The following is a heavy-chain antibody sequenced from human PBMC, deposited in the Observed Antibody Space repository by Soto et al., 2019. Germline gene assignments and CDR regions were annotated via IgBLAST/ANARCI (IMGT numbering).Heavy chain of an antibody. V-gene: IGHV3-13*05. J-gene: IGHJ5*02. CDR3: AKGLLLWFGEVWFDP. CDR1: GFTFSSYD. Sequence: GSLRLSCAASGFTFSSYDMHWVRQATGKGLEWVSAIGTAGDPYYPGSVKGRFTISRENAKNSLYLQMNSLRAEDTAVYYCAKGLLLWFGEVWFDPWGQGTLVTVSS. CDR2: IGTAGDP. D-gene: IGHD3-10*01.